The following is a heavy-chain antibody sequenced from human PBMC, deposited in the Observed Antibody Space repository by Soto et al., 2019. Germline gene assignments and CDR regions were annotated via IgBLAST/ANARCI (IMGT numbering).Heavy chain of an antibody. CDR3: ASGLRLEAFDY. Sequence: QVQLQESGPGLVKPSETLSLTCTVSGGSMSNYYWTWIRQPPGKGLEWIGNIFHSGRTNHNPTLKSRVSISIDTSQSQFSLRLDSVTAADSAIYYCASGLRLEAFDYWGQGTLVSVAS. J-gene: IGHJ4*02. CDR1: GGSMSNYY. CDR2: IFHSGRT. V-gene: IGHV4-4*09. D-gene: IGHD3-3*01.